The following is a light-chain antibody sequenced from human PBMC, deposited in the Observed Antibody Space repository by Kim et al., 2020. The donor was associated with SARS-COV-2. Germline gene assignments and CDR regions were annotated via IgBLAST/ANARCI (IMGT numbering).Light chain of an antibody. CDR1: QSISSY. J-gene: IGKJ4*01. CDR3: QQSYNTPVT. CDR2: AAS. V-gene: IGKV1-39*01. Sequence: DIQMTQSPSSLSASVGDRVTITCRASQSISSYLNWYQQKPGKAPKLLIYAASSLQSGVPSRFSGSGSGTDFTLTISSLQPEDSATYYCQQSYNTPVTFGGGTKVDIK.